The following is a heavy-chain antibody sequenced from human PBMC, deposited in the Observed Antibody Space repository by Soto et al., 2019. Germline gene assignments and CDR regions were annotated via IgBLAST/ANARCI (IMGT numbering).Heavy chain of an antibody. CDR3: ARLAYSSRGGQFFDY. CDR2: IYYSGDT. V-gene: IGHV4-31*03. CDR1: GDSISSGGYH. D-gene: IGHD6-13*01. Sequence: QVQLQESGPGLVEPSQTLSLTCNVSGDSISSGGYHWSWIRQHPGKGLEWIVYIYYSGDTYYNPSLKSRVAISVHTSKKQVSLNLSSATAADTAVYYCARLAYSSRGGQFFDYWGQGVLVTVSS. J-gene: IGHJ4*02.